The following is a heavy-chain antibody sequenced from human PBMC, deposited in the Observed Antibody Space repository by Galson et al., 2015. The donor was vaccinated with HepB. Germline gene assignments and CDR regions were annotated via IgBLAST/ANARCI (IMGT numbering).Heavy chain of an antibody. V-gene: IGHV2-5*01. J-gene: IGHJ4*02. D-gene: IGHD1-14*01. CDR3: ANTPLNRNHRHFDY. CDR1: GFSLSTSGVG. CDR2: ISLNDGK. Sequence: PALVRPTQTLTLTCTFSGFSLSTSGVGVGWIRQPPGKALEWLALISLNDGKRYSPSLKSRLTITKDTSKNQAVLTMTNMDPVDTATYYCANTPLNRNHRHFDYWGQGTLVTVSS.